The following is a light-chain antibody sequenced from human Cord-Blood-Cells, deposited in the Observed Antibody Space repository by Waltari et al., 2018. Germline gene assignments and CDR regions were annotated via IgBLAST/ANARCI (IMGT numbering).Light chain of an antibody. CDR3: QQYDNLPYT. J-gene: IGKJ2*01. V-gene: IGKV1-33*01. Sequence: DIQMTQYPSSLSASVGDRVTITCQASQDISNYLKWYQQKPGKAPKLLIYDASNLETGVPSKFSGSGSGTDFTFTISSLQPEDIATYYCQQYDNLPYTFGQGTKLEIK. CDR2: DAS. CDR1: QDISNY.